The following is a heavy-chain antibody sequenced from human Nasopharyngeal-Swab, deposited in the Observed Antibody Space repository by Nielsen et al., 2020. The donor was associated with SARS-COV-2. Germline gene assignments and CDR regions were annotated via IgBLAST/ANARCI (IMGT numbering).Heavy chain of an antibody. D-gene: IGHD4-17*01. Sequence: VRQALGKGLEWVSSISSSSSYIYYADSVKGRFTISRDNAKNSLYLQMNSLRAEDTAVYYCAREIGDTVTIDYWGQGTLVTVSS. CDR3: AREIGDTVTIDY. J-gene: IGHJ4*02. V-gene: IGHV3-21*01. CDR2: ISSSSSYI.